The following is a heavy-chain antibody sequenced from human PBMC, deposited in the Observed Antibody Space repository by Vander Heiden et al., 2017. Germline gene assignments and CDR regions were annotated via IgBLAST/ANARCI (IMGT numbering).Heavy chain of an antibody. CDR3: ARGEYYGSGSYLETDY. V-gene: IGHV1-46*03. CDR1: GYPFTSYY. CDR2: INPSGGST. D-gene: IGHD3-10*01. J-gene: IGHJ4*02. Sequence: QVQLVQSGAEVKKPGASVTVSCKASGYPFTSYYMHWVRQAPGQGLEWMGIINPSGGSTSYAQKFQGRVTMTRDTSTSTVYMELSSLRSEDTAVYYCARGEYYGSGSYLETDYWGQGTLVTVSS.